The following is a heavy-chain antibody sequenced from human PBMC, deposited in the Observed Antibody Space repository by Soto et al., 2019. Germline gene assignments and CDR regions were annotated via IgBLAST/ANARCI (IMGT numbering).Heavy chain of an antibody. J-gene: IGHJ4*02. CDR2: IKSRADVGTT. CDR1: GGTFTKAW. V-gene: IGHV3-15*01. D-gene: IGHD6-19*01. CDR3: TTASQWLPPYS. Sequence: EVQLLESGGGLVKPGGSLRLSCAASGGTFTKAWMTWVRQTPGKCLEWVGRIKSRADVGTTDYAASVKDRFIISRDDSNDTLYLHMNRLKTDDTAVYYCTTASQWLPPYSWGQGALVTVSS.